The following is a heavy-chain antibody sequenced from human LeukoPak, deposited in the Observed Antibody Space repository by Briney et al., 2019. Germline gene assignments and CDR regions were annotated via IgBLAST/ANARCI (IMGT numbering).Heavy chain of an antibody. D-gene: IGHD6-25*01. V-gene: IGHV3-74*01. CDR2: VNGPGDWT. CDR1: GFTFSSHW. Sequence: GGSLRLSCAASGFTFSSHWMHWVRHAPGEGLVWVSRVNGPGDWTHYADSVRGRLIISRDNAENTISLQMNNLGAEDTAVYFCAREVFEGQRQSDAFDVWGQGTMVTVSS. CDR3: AREVFEGQRQSDAFDV. J-gene: IGHJ3*01.